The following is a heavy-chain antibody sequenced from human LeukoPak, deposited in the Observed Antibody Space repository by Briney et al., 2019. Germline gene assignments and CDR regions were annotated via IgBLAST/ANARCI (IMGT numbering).Heavy chain of an antibody. Sequence: SETLSLTCTVSGGSISSSSYYWGWIRQPPGKGLEWIGSIYYSGSTNYNPSLKSRVTISVDTSKNQFSLKLSSVTAADTAVYYCARDSANWGSWGFDYWGQGTLVTVSS. CDR2: IYYSGST. CDR1: GGSISSSSYY. V-gene: IGHV4-39*07. J-gene: IGHJ4*02. CDR3: ARDSANWGSWGFDY. D-gene: IGHD7-27*01.